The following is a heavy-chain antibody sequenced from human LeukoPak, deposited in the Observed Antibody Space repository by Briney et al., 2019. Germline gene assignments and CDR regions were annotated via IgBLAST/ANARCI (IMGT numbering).Heavy chain of an antibody. D-gene: IGHD4-11*01. V-gene: IGHV4-34*01. Sequence: SETLSLTCAVYGGSFSGYYWSWIRQPPGKGLEWAGEIRHGGTTNYNPSLKSRVTMSLDTSKNELSMRLTSLTAADTAVYYCARGAVTTHASWFDPWGQGTLVTVSS. CDR3: ARGAVTTHASWFDP. CDR1: GGSFSGYY. J-gene: IGHJ5*02. CDR2: IRHGGTT.